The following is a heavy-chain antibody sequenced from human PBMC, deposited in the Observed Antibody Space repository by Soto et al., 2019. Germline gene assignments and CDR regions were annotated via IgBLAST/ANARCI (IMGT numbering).Heavy chain of an antibody. CDR3: ARVIPAAGHYYYYGMDV. CDR1: GFTFSSYG. J-gene: IGHJ6*02. Sequence: GGSLRLSCAASGFTFSSYGMHWVRQAPGKGLEWVAVIWYDGSNKYYADSVKGRFTISRDNSKNTLYLQMNSLRAEDTAVYYCARVIPAAGHYYYYGMDVWGQGTTVTVSS. CDR2: IWYDGSNK. V-gene: IGHV3-33*01. D-gene: IGHD6-13*01.